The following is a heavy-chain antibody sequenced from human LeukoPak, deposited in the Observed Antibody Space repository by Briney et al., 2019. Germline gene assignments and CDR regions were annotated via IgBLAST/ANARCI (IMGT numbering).Heavy chain of an antibody. D-gene: IGHD3-10*01. V-gene: IGHV1-46*01. CDR1: GYTFPSYF. CDR2: INPTGGST. CDR3: ARDGWYYGSGSYYNFHYYYGMDV. J-gene: IGHJ6*02. Sequence: ASVKVSCKASGYTFPSYFMHWVRQAPGQGLEWMGMINPTGGSTTYAQKFQGRVTMTRDTSTSTAYMELRSLRSDDTAVYYCARDGWYYGSGSYYNFHYYYGMDVWGQGTTVTVSS.